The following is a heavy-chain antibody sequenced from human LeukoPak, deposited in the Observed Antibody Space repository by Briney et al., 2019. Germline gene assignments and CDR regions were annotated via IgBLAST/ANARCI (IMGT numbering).Heavy chain of an antibody. V-gene: IGHV1-2*02. CDR2: INPNSGGT. CDR3: AREPAGVGYCSSTSCPGIDY. CDR1: GGTFSSYA. D-gene: IGHD2-2*01. Sequence: ASVKVSCKASGGTFSSYAISWVRQAPGQGLEWMGWINPNSGGTNYAQKFQGRVTMTRDTSISTAYMELSRLRSDDTAVYYCAREPAGVGYCSSTSCPGIDYWGQGTLVTVSS. J-gene: IGHJ4*02.